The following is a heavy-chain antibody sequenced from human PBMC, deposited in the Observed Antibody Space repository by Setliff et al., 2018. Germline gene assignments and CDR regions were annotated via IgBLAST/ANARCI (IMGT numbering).Heavy chain of an antibody. J-gene: IGHJ5*02. V-gene: IGHV3-21*06. CDR2: ISPSSIYI. Sequence: GGSLRLSCAASGFTFSTYSMHWVRQAPGKGLEWVSSISPSSIYIYYADSVKGRFTISRDNAKNSLYLQLNSLRAEDTAVYYCSTRTVAARSLDTWGQGTLVTVSS. D-gene: IGHD6-13*01. CDR1: GFTFSTYS. CDR3: STRTVAARSLDT.